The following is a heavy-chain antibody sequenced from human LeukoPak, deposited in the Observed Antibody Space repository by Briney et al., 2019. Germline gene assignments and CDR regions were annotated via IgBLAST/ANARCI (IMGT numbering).Heavy chain of an antibody. D-gene: IGHD3-9*01. V-gene: IGHV4-59*01. CDR1: GGSISSYY. CDR2: IYYSGST. Sequence: PSETLSLTCTVSGGSISSYYWSWIRQPPGKGLEWIGYIYYSGSTNYNPSLKSRVTISVDTSKNQFSLKLSSVTAADTAVYYCARERAYYDILTGYYPVYLDYWGQGTLVTVSS. CDR3: ARERAYYDILTGYYPVYLDY. J-gene: IGHJ4*02.